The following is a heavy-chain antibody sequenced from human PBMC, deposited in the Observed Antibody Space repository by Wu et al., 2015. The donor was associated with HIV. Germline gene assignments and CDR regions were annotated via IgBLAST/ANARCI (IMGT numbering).Heavy chain of an antibody. D-gene: IGHD3-22*01. CDR1: DYTFTNYG. CDR3: ARDMKSSGYYGSPSDY. CDR2: ISAYNGNT. J-gene: IGHJ4*02. V-gene: IGHV1-18*01. Sequence: QLVQSGAEVKKPGASVKVSCKASDYTFTNYGISWVRQAPGQGLEWMGWISAYNGNTNYAQKLQGRVTMTTDTSTSTAYMEVRSLRSDDTAVYYCARDMKSSGYYGSPSDYWGQGTLVIVSS.